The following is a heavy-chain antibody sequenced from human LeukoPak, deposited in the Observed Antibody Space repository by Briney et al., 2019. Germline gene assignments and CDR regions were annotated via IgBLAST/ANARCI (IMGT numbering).Heavy chain of an antibody. CDR1: VFTFGDYS. Sequence: TGGSLRLSCTASVFTFGDYSMNGFRQAPGKGLEWVGFIRSKTFGATTEYAASVIGRFTISRDDSKSIAYLQMNSLKAEDTGVYYCSRERHSTCNYWYFDLWGRGNLVTVSS. D-gene: IGHD2-2*01. J-gene: IGHJ2*01. CDR2: IRSKTFGATT. CDR3: SRERHSTCNYWYFDL. V-gene: IGHV3-49*03.